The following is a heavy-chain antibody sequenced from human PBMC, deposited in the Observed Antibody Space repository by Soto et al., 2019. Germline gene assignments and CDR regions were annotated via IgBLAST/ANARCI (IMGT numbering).Heavy chain of an antibody. J-gene: IGHJ6*03. CDR3: ARDLLWFGAFYMDV. D-gene: IGHD3-10*01. CDR2: ISSSGSTI. Sequence: PGGSLRLSCAASGFTFSDYYMSWIRQAPGKGLEWVSYISSSGSTIYYADSVKGRFTISRDNAKNSLYLQMNSLRAEDTAVYYCARDLLWFGAFYMDVWGKGTTVTVSS. CDR1: GFTFSDYY. V-gene: IGHV3-11*01.